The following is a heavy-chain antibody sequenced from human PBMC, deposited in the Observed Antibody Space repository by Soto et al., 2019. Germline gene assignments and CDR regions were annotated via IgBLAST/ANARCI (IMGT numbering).Heavy chain of an antibody. CDR3: ADYDYGDSDAFDI. CDR1: GFTFSSYG. J-gene: IGHJ3*02. CDR2: ISYDGSNK. Sequence: QVQLVESGGGVVQPGRSLRLSCAASGFTFSSYGMHWVRQAPGKGRAWVAVISYDGSNKYYADSVKGRFTISRDNSKNTLYLQMNSLRAEDTAVYYCADYDYGDSDAFDIWGQGTMVTVSS. D-gene: IGHD4-17*01. V-gene: IGHV3-30*03.